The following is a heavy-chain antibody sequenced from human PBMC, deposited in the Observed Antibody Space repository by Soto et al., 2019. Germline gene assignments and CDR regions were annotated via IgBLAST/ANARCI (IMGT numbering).Heavy chain of an antibody. V-gene: IGHV3-30-3*01. J-gene: IGHJ5*02. D-gene: IGHD3-10*01. Sequence: QVQLVESGGGVVQPGRSLRLSCAASGFTFSSYAMHWVRQAPGKGLEWVAVISYDGSNKYYADSVKGRFTISRDNSKNTLYLQMNSLRAEDTAVYYCASPLRWFGELSIQNNWFDPWGQGTLVTVSS. CDR3: ASPLRWFGELSIQNNWFDP. CDR1: GFTFSSYA. CDR2: ISYDGSNK.